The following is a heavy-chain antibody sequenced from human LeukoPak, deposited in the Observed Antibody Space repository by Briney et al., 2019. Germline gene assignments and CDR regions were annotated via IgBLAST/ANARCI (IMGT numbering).Heavy chain of an antibody. Sequence: ASVKVSCKASGYTFTGYYMHWVRQAPGQGLEWMGWINPNSGGTNYAQKFQGRVTMTRDTSISTAYMELSRLRSDDTAVYYCASLVSGPSEGDYFDYWGQGTLVTVSS. V-gene: IGHV1-2*02. CDR3: ASLVSGPSEGDYFDY. J-gene: IGHJ4*02. CDR2: INPNSGGT. CDR1: GYTFTGYY.